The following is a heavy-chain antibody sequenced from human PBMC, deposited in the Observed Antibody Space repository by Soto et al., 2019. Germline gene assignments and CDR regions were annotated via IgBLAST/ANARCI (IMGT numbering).Heavy chain of an antibody. V-gene: IGHV3-33*01. Sequence: QVQLVESGGGVVQPGRSLRLSCAASGFTFSSYGMHWVRQAPGKGLEWVAVIWYDGSNKYYADSVKGRFTISRDNSRNTLYLQMNSLRAEDTAVYYCARDRYYGALDYWGQGTLVTVSS. D-gene: IGHD3-10*01. CDR2: IWYDGSNK. CDR1: GFTFSSYG. CDR3: ARDRYYGALDY. J-gene: IGHJ4*02.